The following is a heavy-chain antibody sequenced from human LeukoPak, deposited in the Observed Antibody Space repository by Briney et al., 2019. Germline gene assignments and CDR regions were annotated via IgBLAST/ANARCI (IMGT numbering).Heavy chain of an antibody. CDR1: GFTFSTYA. V-gene: IGHV3-23*01. Sequence: GGSLRLSCAASGFTFSTYAMSWVRQAPGKGLEWVSGISGGNVGTYYADSVKGRFTISRDDSKNTLYLQMNSLRAEDTAVYYCAKCPPYYYDSSVYFDYWGQGTLVTVSS. D-gene: IGHD3-22*01. CDR2: ISGGNVGT. CDR3: AKCPPYYYDSSVYFDY. J-gene: IGHJ4*02.